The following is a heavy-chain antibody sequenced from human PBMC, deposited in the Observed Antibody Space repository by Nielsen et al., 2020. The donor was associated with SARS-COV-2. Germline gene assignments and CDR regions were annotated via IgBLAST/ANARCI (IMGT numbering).Heavy chain of an antibody. CDR1: GFTFDDYA. J-gene: IGHJ4*02. D-gene: IGHD5-24*01. Sequence: SLKISCAASGFTFDDYAMHWVRQAPGKGLEWVSGISWNSGSIGYADSVKGRFTISRDNAKNSLYLQMNSLRAEDTALYYCAKARDGYNYRPFDYWGQGTLVTVSS. CDR2: ISWNSGSI. V-gene: IGHV3-9*01. CDR3: AKARDGYNYRPFDY.